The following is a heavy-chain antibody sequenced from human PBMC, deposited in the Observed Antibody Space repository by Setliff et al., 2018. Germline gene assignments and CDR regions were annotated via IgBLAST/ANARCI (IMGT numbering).Heavy chain of an antibody. D-gene: IGHD2-15*01. CDR2: THIDGITV. CDR1: GFSVSSNY. V-gene: IGHV3-11*04. Sequence: LRLSCAASGFSVSSNYMSWVRQAPGKGLEWVSKTHIDGITVYSDSVKGRSIIYRDNARNSLHLQMNSLRAEDTAIYFCARRLPYYGMDVWGQGTTVTVSS. J-gene: IGHJ6*02. CDR3: ARRLPYYGMDV.